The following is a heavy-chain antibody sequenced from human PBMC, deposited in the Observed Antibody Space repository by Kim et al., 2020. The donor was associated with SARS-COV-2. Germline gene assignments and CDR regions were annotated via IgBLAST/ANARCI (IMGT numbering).Heavy chain of an antibody. J-gene: IGHJ4*02. D-gene: IGHD1-26*01. Sequence: PGSVKGRFTISRENAKNSLYLQMNSLRAGDTAVYYCARGRSGSYSSNLDYWGQGTLVTVSS. CDR3: ARGRSGSYSSNLDY. V-gene: IGHV3-13*01.